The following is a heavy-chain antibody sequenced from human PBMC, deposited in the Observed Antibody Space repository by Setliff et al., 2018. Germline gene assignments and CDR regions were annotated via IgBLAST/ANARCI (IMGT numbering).Heavy chain of an antibody. V-gene: IGHV3-30*02. CDR3: AKGGKPPGYSSGWPDEFDY. CDR2: IRYDGSNK. Sequence: GGSLRLSCAASGFTFNNCGMHWVRQAPGKGLEWVAFIRYDGSNKYYADSVKGRFTISRDNSKNTLYLQMNSLRVEDTAVYYCAKGGKPPGYSSGWPDEFDYWGQGTLVTVSS. J-gene: IGHJ4*02. CDR1: GFTFNNCG. D-gene: IGHD6-19*01.